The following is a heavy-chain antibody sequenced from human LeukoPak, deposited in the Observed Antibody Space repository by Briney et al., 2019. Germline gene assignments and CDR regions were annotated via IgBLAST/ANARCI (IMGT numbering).Heavy chain of an antibody. V-gene: IGHV1-69*13. CDR2: IIPIFGTA. J-gene: IGHJ6*03. CDR3: ARGGVLRYFVGWVEYYYMDV. CDR1: GGTFSSYA. D-gene: IGHD3-9*01. Sequence: ASVKVSCKASGGTFSSYAISWVRQAPGQGLEWMGGIIPIFGTANYAQKFQGRVTITADESTSTAYMELSSLRSEDTAVYYCARGGVLRYFVGWVEYYYMDVWGKGTTVTVSS.